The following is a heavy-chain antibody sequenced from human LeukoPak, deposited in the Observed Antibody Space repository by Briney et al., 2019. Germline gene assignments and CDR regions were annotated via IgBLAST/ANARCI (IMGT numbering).Heavy chain of an antibody. Sequence: GGSLRLSCAASGFTFSSYAMSWVRQAPGKGLEWVSVIYSGGSTYYVDSVKGRLTISRDNSKNTLYLQMNSLRAEDTAVYYCARDQTFDIWGQGTMVTVSS. J-gene: IGHJ3*02. V-gene: IGHV3-53*01. CDR1: GFTFSSYA. CDR3: ARDQTFDI. CDR2: IYSGGST.